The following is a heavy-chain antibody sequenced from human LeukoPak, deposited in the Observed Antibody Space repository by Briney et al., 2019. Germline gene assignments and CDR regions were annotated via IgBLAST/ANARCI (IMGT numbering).Heavy chain of an antibody. CDR1: GASVSNYY. V-gene: IGHV4-59*08. Sequence: KPSETLSLTCRVSGASVSNYYWSWIRQSPGKGLEWIGFFHYSGSTNYNPSLNSRVTTSIDTSMNQLSLTLVSVTAADTAVYFCARHHDGGPKLRLDFWGLGTTVTVSS. CDR3: ARHHDGGPKLRLDF. CDR2: FHYSGST. J-gene: IGHJ6*02. D-gene: IGHD2-15*01.